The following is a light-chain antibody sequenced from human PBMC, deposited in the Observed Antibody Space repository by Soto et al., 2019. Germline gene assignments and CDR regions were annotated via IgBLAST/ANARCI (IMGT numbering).Light chain of an antibody. Sequence: QSVLTQPPSASGTPGQRVTISCSGSRSNVGSNTVNWYQQLPGTAPKLLIYTNDQRPSGVPDRISASKSGTSASLAISGLQSEDEADYHCASWDDSLIGWAFGGGTKLTVL. CDR1: RSNVGSNT. V-gene: IGLV1-44*01. CDR2: TND. CDR3: ASWDDSLIGWA. J-gene: IGLJ2*01.